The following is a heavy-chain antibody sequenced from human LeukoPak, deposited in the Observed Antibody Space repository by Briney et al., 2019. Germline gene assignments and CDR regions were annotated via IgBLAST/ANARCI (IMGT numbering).Heavy chain of an antibody. CDR1: GFTFSSYW. J-gene: IGHJ4*02. CDR2: IKQDGGEK. V-gene: IGHV3-7*01. D-gene: IGHD3-10*01. CDR3: ARDGHYGSGGFSSDY. Sequence: GGSLRLSCAASGFTFSSYWMNWVRQAPGKGLEWVANIKQDGGEKYYVDSVKGRFTISRDNAKKSLYLQMNSLRAEDTAVYYCARDGHYGSGGFSSDYWGQGTLVTVPS.